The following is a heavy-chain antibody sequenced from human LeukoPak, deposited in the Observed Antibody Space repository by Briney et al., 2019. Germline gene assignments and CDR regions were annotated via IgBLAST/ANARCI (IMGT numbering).Heavy chain of an antibody. CDR3: AGTVRESAYYYYMDV. Sequence: SETLSLTCAVYGGSFSGYYWSWIRQPPGKGLEWIGEINHSGSTNYNPSLKSRVTISVDTSKNQFSLKLSSVTAADTAVYYCAGTVRESAYYYYMDVWGKGTTVTVSS. CDR1: GGSFSGYY. J-gene: IGHJ6*03. CDR2: INHSGST. D-gene: IGHD3-10*01. V-gene: IGHV4-34*01.